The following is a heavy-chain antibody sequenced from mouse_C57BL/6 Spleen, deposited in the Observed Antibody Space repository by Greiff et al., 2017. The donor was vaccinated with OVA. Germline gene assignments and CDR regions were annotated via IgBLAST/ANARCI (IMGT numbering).Heavy chain of an antibody. J-gene: IGHJ2*01. CDR2: IDPSDSYT. CDR3: ARPYSNYGLYYFDY. V-gene: IGHV1-69*01. Sequence: VQLQQPGAELVMPGASVKLSCKASGYTFTSYWMHWVKQRPGQGLEWIGEIDPSDSYTNYNQKFKGKSTLTVDKSSSTAYMQLSSLTSEDSAVYYCARPYSNYGLYYFDYWGQGTTLTVSS. D-gene: IGHD2-5*01. CDR1: GYTFTSYW.